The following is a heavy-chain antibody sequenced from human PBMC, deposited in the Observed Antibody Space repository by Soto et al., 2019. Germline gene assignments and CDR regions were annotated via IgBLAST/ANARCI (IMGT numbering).Heavy chain of an antibody. CDR3: AKASYDFWSGYYGYYYYSMDV. Sequence: EVQLLESGGGLVQPGESLRLSCAASGFTFSRYVMSWVRQAPGKGLEWVSAITGTGGSTYYADSVKGRFTISRDNSKNTLFLQMNSLRAEDTAVYYCAKASYDFWSGYYGYYYYSMDVWGQGTTVTVSS. J-gene: IGHJ6*02. CDR1: GFTFSRYV. CDR2: ITGTGGST. V-gene: IGHV3-23*01. D-gene: IGHD3-3*01.